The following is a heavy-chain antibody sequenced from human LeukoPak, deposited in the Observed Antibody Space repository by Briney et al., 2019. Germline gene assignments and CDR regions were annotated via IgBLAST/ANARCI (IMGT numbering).Heavy chain of an antibody. D-gene: IGHD4/OR15-4a*01. CDR2: IYSDNT. CDR3: ARRAGAYSHPYDY. J-gene: IGHJ4*02. CDR1: GFTFSSYW. V-gene: IGHV3-53*01. Sequence: GSLRLSCAASGFTFSSYWMSWVRQAPGKGLEWVSFIYSDNTHYSDSVKGRFTISRDNSKNTLYLQMNSLRAEDTAVYYCARRAGAYSHPYDYWGQGTLVTISS.